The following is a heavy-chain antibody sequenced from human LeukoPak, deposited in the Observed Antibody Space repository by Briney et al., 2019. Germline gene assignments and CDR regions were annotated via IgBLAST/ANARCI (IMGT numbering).Heavy chain of an antibody. CDR2: ISSSSSYI. J-gene: IGHJ4*02. CDR3: ARDRMGYYGSGSYKNSFEFDY. D-gene: IGHD3-10*01. Sequence: GGSLRLSCAASGFTFSSYRMNWVRQAPGKGLEWVSSISSSSSYIYYADSVKGRFTISRDNAKNSLYLQMSSLRAEDTAVYYCARDRMGYYGSGSYKNSFEFDYWGQGTLVTVSS. V-gene: IGHV3-21*01. CDR1: GFTFSSYR.